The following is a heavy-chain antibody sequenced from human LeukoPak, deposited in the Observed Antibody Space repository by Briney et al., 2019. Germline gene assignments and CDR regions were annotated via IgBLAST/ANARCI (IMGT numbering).Heavy chain of an antibody. V-gene: IGHV4-61*02. Sequence: SQTLSLTCTVSGGSISSGSYYWSWIRQPAGKGLEWIGRIYTSGSTNYNPSLKSRVTISVDTSKNQFSLKLSSVTAADTAVYYCARGYYDFWSGYFDYWGQGTLVPVSS. CDR3: ARGYYDFWSGYFDY. J-gene: IGHJ4*02. CDR2: IYTSGST. CDR1: GGSISSGSYY. D-gene: IGHD3-3*01.